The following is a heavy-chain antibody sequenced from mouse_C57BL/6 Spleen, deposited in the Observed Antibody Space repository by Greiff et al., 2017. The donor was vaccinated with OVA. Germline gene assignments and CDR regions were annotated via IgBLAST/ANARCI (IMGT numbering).Heavy chain of an antibody. V-gene: IGHV1-15*01. D-gene: IGHD2-4*01. CDR1: GYTFTDYE. J-gene: IGHJ3*01. CDR2: IDPETGGT. CDR3: TRGGIYYDSAWFAY. Sequence: VQLQQSGAELVRPGASVTLSCKASGYTFTDYEMHWVKQTPVHGLEWIGAIDPETGGTAYNQKFKGKAILTADKSSSTAYMELRSLTSEDSAVYYCTRGGIYYDSAWFAYWGQGTLVTVSA.